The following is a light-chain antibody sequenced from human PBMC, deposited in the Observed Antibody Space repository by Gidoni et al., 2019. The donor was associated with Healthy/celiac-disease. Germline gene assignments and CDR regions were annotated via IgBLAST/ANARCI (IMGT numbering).Light chain of an antibody. CDR3: QQYNSPWT. J-gene: IGKJ1*01. CDR1: QSISSW. V-gene: IGKV1-5*03. CDR2: KAS. Sequence: DIQMTTSPSTLSASVGDRVTITCRASQSISSWLAWYQQKPGKAPKLLIYKASSLESVVPTRFSGSGSGTEFTLTISSLQPDDFATYYCQQYNSPWTFGQXTKVEIK.